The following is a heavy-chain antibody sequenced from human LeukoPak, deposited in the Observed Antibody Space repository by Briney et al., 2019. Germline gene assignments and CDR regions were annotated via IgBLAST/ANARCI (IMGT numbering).Heavy chain of an antibody. CDR3: ASSDLSSGYSYGLDY. Sequence: GGSLRLSCAASGFTFSSYEMNWVRQAPGKGLEWVSYISSSGSTIYYADSVKGRLTISRDNAKNSLYLQMNSLRAEDTAVYYCASSDLSSGYSYGLDYWGQGTLVTVSS. D-gene: IGHD5-18*01. V-gene: IGHV3-48*03. CDR2: ISSSGSTI. CDR1: GFTFSSYE. J-gene: IGHJ4*02.